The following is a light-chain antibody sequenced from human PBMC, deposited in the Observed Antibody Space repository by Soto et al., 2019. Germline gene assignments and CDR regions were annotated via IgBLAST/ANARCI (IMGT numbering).Light chain of an antibody. CDR2: TES. CDR3: QQSFSGFT. J-gene: IGKJ3*01. CDR1: QNINTY. V-gene: IGKV1-39*01. Sequence: DIQMTQSPPSLSAFVGDRVTITCRTSQNINTYLTWYQQKPGKAPKVLIYTESYLQPGVPSRFSGRGSGTEFSLTIDSLRPEDVATYFCQQSFSGFTFGPGT.